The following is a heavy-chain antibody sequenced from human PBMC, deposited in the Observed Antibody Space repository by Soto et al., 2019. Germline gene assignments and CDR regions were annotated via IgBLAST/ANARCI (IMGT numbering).Heavy chain of an antibody. V-gene: IGHV3-23*01. D-gene: IGHD6-19*01. CDR3: ARRTSGWYLDY. Sequence: EVQLLESGGGLVQPGGSLRLSCAASGFTFSSYAMSWVRQAPGKGLEWVSAIRGSGGSSYYADSVKGRFTISRDNSKNTLYLQMNSLIAEDTAVYYCARRTSGWYLDYWGQGTLVTVSS. CDR2: IRGSGGSS. J-gene: IGHJ4*02. CDR1: GFTFSSYA.